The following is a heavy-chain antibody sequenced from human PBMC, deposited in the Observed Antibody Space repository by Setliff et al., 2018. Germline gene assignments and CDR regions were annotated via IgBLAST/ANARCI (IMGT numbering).Heavy chain of an antibody. CDR1: GFTFNYYA. D-gene: IGHD7-27*01. Sequence: GGSLRLSCVASGFTFNYYAMSWVRQAPGKGLEWVAFILYDGRNKYYADSVKGRFTISRDDSKKTLYLQMNSLRAEDTAVYYCAKDLTQSDYWGQGTLVTVSS. CDR2: ILYDGRNK. CDR3: AKDLTQSDY. V-gene: IGHV3-30*02. J-gene: IGHJ4*02.